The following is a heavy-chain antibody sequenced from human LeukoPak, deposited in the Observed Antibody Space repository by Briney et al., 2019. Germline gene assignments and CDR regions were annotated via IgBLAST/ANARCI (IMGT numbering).Heavy chain of an antibody. CDR2: ISYDGSNK. J-gene: IGHJ4*02. CDR1: GFTFSSYG. CDR3: AKDQHLWTYKGFFDS. V-gene: IGHV3-30*18. D-gene: IGHD5-18*01. Sequence: PGGSLRLSCAASGFTFSSYGMHWVRQAPGKGLEWVAVISYDGSNKYYADSVKGRFTISRDNSKNTLYLQMNSLRAVDTAVYYCAKDQHLWTYKGFFDSWGQGTLVTVSS.